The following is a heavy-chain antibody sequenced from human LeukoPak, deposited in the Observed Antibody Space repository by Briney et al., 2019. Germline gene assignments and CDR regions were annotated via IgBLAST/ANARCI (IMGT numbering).Heavy chain of an antibody. Sequence: SETLSLTCTVSGGSISSYYWSWIRQPPGKGLEWIGYIYYSGSTNYNPSLKSRVTISVDTSKNQFSLKLSSVTAADTAVYYCARDVYSSSPGKKYYYYYYGMDVWGQGTTVTVSS. CDR2: IYYSGST. J-gene: IGHJ6*02. CDR1: GGSISSYY. CDR3: ARDVYSSSPGKKYYYYYYGMDV. V-gene: IGHV4-59*01. D-gene: IGHD6-6*01.